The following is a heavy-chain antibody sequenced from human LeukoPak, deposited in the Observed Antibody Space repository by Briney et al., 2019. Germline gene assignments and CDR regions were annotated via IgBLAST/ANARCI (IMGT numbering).Heavy chain of an antibody. CDR3: ARTSKVTSVMDI. V-gene: IGHV3-13*04. D-gene: IGHD3-16*01. J-gene: IGHJ3*02. Sequence: GGSLRLSCAASGFTFSSYDMHWVRQATGKGLEWVSAIDNAGNTFYPGSVKGRFTISRENAKDPLYLQMNNVRAGDTALYFCARTSKVTSVMDIWGQGTMVTVSS. CDR1: GFTFSSYD. CDR2: IDNAGNT.